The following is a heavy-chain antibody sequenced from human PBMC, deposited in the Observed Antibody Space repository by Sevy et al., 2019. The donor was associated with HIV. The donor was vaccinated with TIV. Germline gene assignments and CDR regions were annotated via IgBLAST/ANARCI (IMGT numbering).Heavy chain of an antibody. CDR2: ISYDGSNK. CDR1: GFTFSSYA. D-gene: IGHD3-3*01. V-gene: IGHV3-30-3*01. Sequence: GGSLRLSCAASGFTFSSYAMHWVRQAPGKGLEWVAVISYDGSNKYYADSVKGRFTISRDNSKNTLYLQMNSLRAEDTAVYYCARVYDFWSGDDYYYYGMDVWGQGTTVTVSS. CDR3: ARVYDFWSGDDYYYYGMDV. J-gene: IGHJ6*02.